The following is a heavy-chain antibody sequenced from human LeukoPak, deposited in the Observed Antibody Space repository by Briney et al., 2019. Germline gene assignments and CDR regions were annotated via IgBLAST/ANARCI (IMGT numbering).Heavy chain of an antibody. V-gene: IGHV3-23*01. D-gene: IGHD1-1*01. Sequence: GGSLRLSCAASGFTFNSYAMSWVRQAPGMGLEWLSYVSGSGGATYYAASVKGRFTISRDHSKNTVYLQMGSLRAEDTAVYYCTKNRGGTYKYYMDVWGNGTTVTVSS. CDR3: TKNRGGTYKYYMDV. J-gene: IGHJ6*03. CDR2: VSGSGGAT. CDR1: GFTFNSYA.